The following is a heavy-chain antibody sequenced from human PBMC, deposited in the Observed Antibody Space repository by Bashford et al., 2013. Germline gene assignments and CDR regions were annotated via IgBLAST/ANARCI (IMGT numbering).Heavy chain of an antibody. Sequence: GESLKISCQASGYSFTNHWINWVRQMPGKGLEWMGKIHPGDSHTNYSPSFQGHVIMSFDKSSNTAYLQWSGLKASDTSIYYCARHPQPANPHVSMSTVRYFDYWGQGTLVTVSS. D-gene: IGHD2-8*01. CDR1: GYSFTNHW. CDR2: IHPGDSHT. J-gene: IGHJ4*02. V-gene: IGHV5-10-1*01. CDR3: ARHPQPANPHVSMSTVRYFDY.